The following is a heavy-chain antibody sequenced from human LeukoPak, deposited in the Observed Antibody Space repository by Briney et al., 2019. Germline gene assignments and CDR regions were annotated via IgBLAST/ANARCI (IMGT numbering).Heavy chain of an antibody. CDR2: IIPVFGTT. CDR1: GGTFSSYA. J-gene: IGHJ3*02. V-gene: IGHV1-69*06. D-gene: IGHD3-9*01. Sequence: SVKVSCKASGGTFSSYAVSWVRLTPGQGLEWLGGIIPVFGTTTYAQKFQAKVTMTGDKSTNTAYLEISSLTSDDTAVYYCAKDPRDISTGNYDEFDIWGQGTMVTVSS. CDR3: AKDPRDISTGNYDEFDI.